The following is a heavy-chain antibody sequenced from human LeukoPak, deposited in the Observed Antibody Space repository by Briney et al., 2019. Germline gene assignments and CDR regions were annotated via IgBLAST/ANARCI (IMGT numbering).Heavy chain of an antibody. CDR3: ARDTKTTVTTAGY. D-gene: IGHD4-17*01. V-gene: IGHV1-2*02. J-gene: IGHJ4*02. CDR1: GYTFTDYY. CDR2: ISPNTGGT. Sequence: ASVKVSCKAFGYTFTDYYRHWVRQAPGQGLEWMGWISPNTGGTNYAQKFEGRVTMTRDTSIRTAYMELSRLTSDDTAVYYCARDTKTTVTTAGYWGQGTLVTVSS.